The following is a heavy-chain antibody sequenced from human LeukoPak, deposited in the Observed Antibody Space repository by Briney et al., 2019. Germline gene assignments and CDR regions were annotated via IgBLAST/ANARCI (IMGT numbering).Heavy chain of an antibody. CDR3: ARLYSSGWYFDY. CDR2: IYYSGST. V-gene: IGHV4-61*01. Sequence: PSETLSLTCTVSGGSVSSGSYYWSWIRQPPGKGLEWIGYIYYSGSTNYNPSLKSRVTISVDTSKNQFSLKLSSVTAADTAVYCCARLYSSGWYFDYWGRGTLVTVSS. J-gene: IGHJ4*02. CDR1: GGSVSSGSYY. D-gene: IGHD6-19*01.